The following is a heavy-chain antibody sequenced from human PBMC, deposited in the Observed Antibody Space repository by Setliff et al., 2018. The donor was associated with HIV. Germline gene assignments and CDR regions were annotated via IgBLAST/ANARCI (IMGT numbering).Heavy chain of an antibody. V-gene: IGHV4-38-2*01. CDR2: IYHTGSS. D-gene: IGHD5-18*01. Sequence: SETLSLPCDVSGFSISSRYYWGWIRQSPGKGLEWIGNIYHTGSSYYNTSLNERATISLDTSKNQFSLKLSSVTAADTAVYYCARGVVIQLWSFDYWGQGSLVTVSS. CDR3: ARGVVIQLWSFDY. CDR1: GFSISSRYY. J-gene: IGHJ4*02.